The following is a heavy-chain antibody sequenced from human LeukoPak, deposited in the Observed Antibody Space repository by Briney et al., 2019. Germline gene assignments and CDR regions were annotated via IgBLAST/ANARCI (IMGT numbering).Heavy chain of an antibody. CDR3: AKDEGGRTEWGWFDP. CDR2: ISYDGSNK. V-gene: IGHV3-30*18. J-gene: IGHJ5*02. CDR1: GFTFSSYG. Sequence: GGSLRLSCAASGFTFSSYGMHWVRQAPGKGLEWVAVISYDGSNKYYADSVKGRFTISRDSSKNTLYLQMNSLRAEDAAVYYCAKDEGGRTEWGWFDPWGQGTLVTVSS. D-gene: IGHD1-14*01.